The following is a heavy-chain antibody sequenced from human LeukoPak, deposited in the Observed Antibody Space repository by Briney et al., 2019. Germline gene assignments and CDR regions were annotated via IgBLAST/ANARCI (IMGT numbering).Heavy chain of an antibody. D-gene: IGHD3-22*01. Sequence: GGSLRLSCAASGFTFDDYGMSWVRQAPGKGLEWVSGINWNGGSTGYADSVKGRFTISRDNAKNSLYLQMNSLRAEDTALYYCAGDGDYYDSSGPGYWGQGTLVTVSS. CDR1: GFTFDDYG. V-gene: IGHV3-20*04. CDR3: AGDGDYYDSSGPGY. CDR2: INWNGGST. J-gene: IGHJ4*02.